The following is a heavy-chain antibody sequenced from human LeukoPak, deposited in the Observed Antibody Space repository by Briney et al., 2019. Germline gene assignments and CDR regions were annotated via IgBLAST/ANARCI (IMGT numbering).Heavy chain of an antibody. V-gene: IGHV4-4*07. D-gene: IGHD2-2*01. CDR2: IYTSGST. CDR1: GGSISSYY. CDR3: ARLNFQDIVVVPAAIAPLYYYYYMDV. Sequence: PSETLSLTCTVSGGSISSYYWSWIRQPAGKGLEWIGRIYTSGSTNYNPSLKSRVTMSVDTSKNQFSLKLSSVTAADTAVYYCARLNFQDIVVVPAAIAPLYYYYYMDVWGKGTTVTVSS. J-gene: IGHJ6*03.